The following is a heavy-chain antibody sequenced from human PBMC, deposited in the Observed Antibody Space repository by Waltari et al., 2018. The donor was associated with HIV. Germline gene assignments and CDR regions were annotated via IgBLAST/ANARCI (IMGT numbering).Heavy chain of an antibody. J-gene: IGHJ3*01. CDR3: AKTVPTVTSIFEGFDV. CDR2: ISGSGGNK. Sequence: QLLESGGGLVKSGGSLRLSCVASGFSFNNFAMSWVREAPGEGLEWLSSISGSGGNKYYADSVKGRISISRENSQNTVYLQINSLRVDDTATYYCAKTVPTVTSIFEGFDVWGQGAMVIVSS. D-gene: IGHD4-17*01. CDR1: GFSFNNFA. V-gene: IGHV3-23*01.